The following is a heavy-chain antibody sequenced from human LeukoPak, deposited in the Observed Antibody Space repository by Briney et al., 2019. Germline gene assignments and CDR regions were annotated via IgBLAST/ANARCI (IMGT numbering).Heavy chain of an antibody. CDR2: IKEDGSEK. CDR3: ARDSGWFRFDY. J-gene: IGHJ4*02. Sequence: SGGSLRLSCAASGFTFSSYSMNWVRQAPGKGLEWVANIKEDGSEKYYVDSVKGRFTISRDNAKNSLYLQMNSLRAEDTAMYYCARDSGWFRFDYWGQGTLVTVSS. V-gene: IGHV3-7*03. CDR1: GFTFSSYS. D-gene: IGHD6-13*01.